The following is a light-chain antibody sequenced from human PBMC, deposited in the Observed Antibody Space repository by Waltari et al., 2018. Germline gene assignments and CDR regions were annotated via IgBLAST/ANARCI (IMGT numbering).Light chain of an antibody. J-gene: IGKJ1*01. CDR2: AAS. CDR3: QQSYTTPWT. CDR1: QSISSD. V-gene: IGKV1-39*01. Sequence: DIQLAQSPSSPSCFVGTRVTLTCRASQSISSDLNWYQQNPGKAPNLLIYAASNLQSGVPSRFSGSGSGTDFTLTISSLQPEDFATYYCQQSYTTPWTFGQGTKVEI.